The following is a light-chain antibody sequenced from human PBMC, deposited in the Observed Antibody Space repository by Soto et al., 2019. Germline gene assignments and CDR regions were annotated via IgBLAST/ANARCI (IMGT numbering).Light chain of an antibody. V-gene: IGLV1-44*01. CDR2: SDD. J-gene: IGLJ1*01. CDR1: SSNVGSNT. Sequence: QSVLTQPPSASGTPGQRVTISCSGSSSNVGSNTVSWYQQLPGTAPKALIYSDDQRPSGVPDRFSGSRSGSSASLAISGLQSGDEADYYCASWDDSLSGYVFXTGTKVTVL. CDR3: ASWDDSLSGYV.